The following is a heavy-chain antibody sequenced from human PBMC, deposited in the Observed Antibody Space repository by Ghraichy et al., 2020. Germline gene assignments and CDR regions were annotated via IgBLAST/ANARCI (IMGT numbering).Heavy chain of an antibody. CDR3: ATVVVVAATPNWFDP. Sequence: SETLSLTCAVSGGSISSSNWWSWVRQPPGKGLEWIGEIYHSGSTNYNPSLKSRVTISVDKSKNQFSLKLSSVTAADTAVYYCATVVVVAATPNWFDPWGQGTLVTVSS. CDR1: GGSISSSNW. D-gene: IGHD2-15*01. J-gene: IGHJ5*02. V-gene: IGHV4-4*02. CDR2: IYHSGST.